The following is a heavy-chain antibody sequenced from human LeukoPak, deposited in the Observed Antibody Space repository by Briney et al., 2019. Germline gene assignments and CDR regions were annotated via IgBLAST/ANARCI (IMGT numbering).Heavy chain of an antibody. V-gene: IGHV4-39*01. J-gene: IGHJ4*02. CDR3: ARLDTTLAPYFDY. CDR2: IYYSGST. CDR1: GGPISSSYY. Sequence: SETLSLTCTVSGGPISSSYYWAWIRQPPGKGLEWIGNIYYSGSTYYNPSLKSRVTISVDTSKNQFSLKLSSVTAADTAVYYCARLDTTLAPYFDYWGQGTLVTVSS. D-gene: IGHD5-18*01.